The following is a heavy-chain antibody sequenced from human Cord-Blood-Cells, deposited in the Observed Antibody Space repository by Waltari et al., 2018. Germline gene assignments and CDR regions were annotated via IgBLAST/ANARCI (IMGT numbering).Heavy chain of an antibody. CDR1: GGSFSGYY. CDR2: INHSGST. Sequence: QVQLQQWGAGLLKPSETLSLTCAVYGGSFSGYYWSWVRQPPGKGLEWIGEINHSGSTNYNPSLKSRVTISVETSKNQFSLKLSSVTAADTAVYYCARGGVVTYYDFWSGYYFDYWGQGTLVTVSS. J-gene: IGHJ4*02. D-gene: IGHD3-3*01. V-gene: IGHV4-34*01. CDR3: ARGGVVTYYDFWSGYYFDY.